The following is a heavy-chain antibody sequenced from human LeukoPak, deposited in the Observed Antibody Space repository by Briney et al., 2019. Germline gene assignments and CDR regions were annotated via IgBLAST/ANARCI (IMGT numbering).Heavy chain of an antibody. V-gene: IGHV4-38-2*02. CDR3: ARGAWN. CDR1: GYSISSGYY. Sequence: SETLSLTCTVSGYSISSGYYWGWIRQPPGKGLEWIGSIYHSGSTYYNPPLKSRVTISVDTSKNQFSLKLRSVTAADTAVYYCARGAWNWGQGTLVTVSS. D-gene: IGHD5-12*01. CDR2: IYHSGST. J-gene: IGHJ4*02.